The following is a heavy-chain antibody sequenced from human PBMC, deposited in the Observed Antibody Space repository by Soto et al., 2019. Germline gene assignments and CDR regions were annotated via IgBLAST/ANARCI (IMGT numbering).Heavy chain of an antibody. CDR2: ISWNSGSI. CDR3: AREYYYDSSGYWARDAFDI. CDR1: GFTFDDYA. Sequence: GGSLRLSCAASGFTFDDYAMHWVRQAPGKGLEWVSGISWNSGSIGYADSVKGRFTISRDNAKNSLYLQMNSLRAEDTALYYCAREYYYDSSGYWARDAFDIWGQGTMVTVSS. D-gene: IGHD3-22*01. V-gene: IGHV3-9*01. J-gene: IGHJ3*02.